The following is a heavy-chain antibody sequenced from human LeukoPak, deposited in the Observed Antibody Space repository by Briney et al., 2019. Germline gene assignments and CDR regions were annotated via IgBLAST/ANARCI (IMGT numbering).Heavy chain of an antibody. J-gene: IGHJ6*02. CDR2: INHSGST. V-gene: IGHV4-34*01. D-gene: IGHD6-19*01. CDR1: GGSISSYY. Sequence: SETLSLTCKVSGGSISSYYWSWIRQPPGKGLEWIGEINHSGSTNYNPSLKSRVTISVDTSKNQFSLKLSSVTAADTAVYYCARGYSSGWYRYYYGMDVWGQGTTVTVSS. CDR3: ARGYSSGWYRYYYGMDV.